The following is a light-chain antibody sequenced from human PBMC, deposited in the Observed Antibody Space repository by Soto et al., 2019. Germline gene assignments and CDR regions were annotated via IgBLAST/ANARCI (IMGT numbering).Light chain of an antibody. J-gene: IGKJ2*01. Sequence: EVVLTQSPGTMSLSPWERATLSCRASQSVSNNYLAGYQQKRGQSPKLLIFGSTDRATGIPDRFSGSGSGTDFTLTISRLEPEDFAVYYCQQYGSSPPYTFGQGTKLEIK. V-gene: IGKV3-20*01. CDR3: QQYGSSPPYT. CDR1: QSVSNNY. CDR2: GST.